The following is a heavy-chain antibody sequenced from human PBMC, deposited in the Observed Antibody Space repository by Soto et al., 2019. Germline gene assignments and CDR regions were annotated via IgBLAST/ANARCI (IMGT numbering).Heavy chain of an antibody. J-gene: IGHJ4*02. D-gene: IGHD6-6*01. CDR3: TRRVSSAGLLGY. Sequence: QLQLQESGPGLVKPSGTLSLTCTVSGDSISGTSSFWSLSRQPPGKTLERIGSDYYTGSTYYNSSLKSRVSISIDTSKNQFSLSLNSVTAADTAVYYCTRRVSSAGLLGYWGQGALVTVSS. V-gene: IGHV4-39*01. CDR1: GDSISGTSSF. CDR2: DYYTGST.